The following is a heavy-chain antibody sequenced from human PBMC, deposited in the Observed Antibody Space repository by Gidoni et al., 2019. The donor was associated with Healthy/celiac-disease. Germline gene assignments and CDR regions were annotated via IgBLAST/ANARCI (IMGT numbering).Heavy chain of an antibody. D-gene: IGHD2-21*01. CDR3: ARSPRSRGAYCGGDCYDPRYYYYGMDV. J-gene: IGHJ6*02. CDR1: GGTFSSYA. Sequence: QVQLVQSGAEVKKPGSSVKVSCKASGGTFSSYAISWVRQAPGQGLEWMGGIIPIFGTANYAQKFQGRVTITADESTSTAYMELSSLRSEDTAVYYCARSPRSRGAYCGGDCYDPRYYYYGMDVWGQGTTVTVSS. CDR2: IIPIFGTA. V-gene: IGHV1-69*01.